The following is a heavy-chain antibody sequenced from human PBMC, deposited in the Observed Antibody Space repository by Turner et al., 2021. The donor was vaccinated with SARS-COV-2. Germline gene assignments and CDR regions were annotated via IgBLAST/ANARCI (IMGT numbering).Heavy chain of an antibody. CDR2: SSGSGGST. CDR3: AKDIRTTPIAVAGRGAFDI. V-gene: IGHV3-23*01. Sequence: EVQLLESGGGLVQPGGSLRLSCAASGFTFSSYATSWLRQAPGKGLEWGSASSGSGGSTYYADSVKGRFTISRDDSKNTLYLQMNSLRAEDTAVYYCAKDIRTTPIAVAGRGAFDIWGQGTKVTVSS. D-gene: IGHD6-19*01. J-gene: IGHJ3*02. CDR1: GFTFSSYA.